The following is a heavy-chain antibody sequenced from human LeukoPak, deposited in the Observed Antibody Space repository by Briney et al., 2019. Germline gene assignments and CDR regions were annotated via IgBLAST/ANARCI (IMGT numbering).Heavy chain of an antibody. V-gene: IGHV3-20*04. CDR1: GFNFDDYG. CDR2: VNSNGRSA. D-gene: IGHD6-13*01. Sequence: GGSLTLSCAASGFNFDDYGMTWVRHIPGKGREWVAGVNSNGRSAGYAASVRGRFTISRDNAKNTLYLEMGSLRLEDTAFYYCARGYSTRHFPFDSWGQGTLVTVSS. CDR3: ARGYSTRHFPFDS. J-gene: IGHJ4*02.